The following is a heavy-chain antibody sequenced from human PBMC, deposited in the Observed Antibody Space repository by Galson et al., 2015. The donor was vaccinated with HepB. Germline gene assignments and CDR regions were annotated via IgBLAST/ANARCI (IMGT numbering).Heavy chain of an antibody. CDR1: GYTLTELS. J-gene: IGHJ4*02. CDR2: FDPEDGET. Sequence: SVKVSCKVSGYTLTELSMHWVRQAPGKGLEWMGGFDPEDGETIYAQKFQGRVTMTEDTSTDTAYMELSSLRSEDTAVYYCATADNIAVAGKWVIDYWGQGTLVTVSS. D-gene: IGHD6-19*01. V-gene: IGHV1-24*01. CDR3: ATADNIAVAGKWVIDY.